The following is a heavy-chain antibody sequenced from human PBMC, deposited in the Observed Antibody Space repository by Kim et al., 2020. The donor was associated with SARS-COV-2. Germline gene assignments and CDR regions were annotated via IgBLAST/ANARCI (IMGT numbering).Heavy chain of an antibody. V-gene: IGHV3-23*01. CDR2: ISGSGVSR. CDR1: GFIFENYG. J-gene: IGHJ5*02. CDR3: AKDPGYGSGTYNWFDP. D-gene: IGHD3-10*01. Sequence: GGSLRLSCAASGFIFENYGMIWVRQAPGKGLEWVSAISGSGVSRYYADSVKGRFTISRDNSKNTLYLQMDSLRAEDTALYYCAKDPGYGSGTYNWFDPWGQGTQVTVSS.